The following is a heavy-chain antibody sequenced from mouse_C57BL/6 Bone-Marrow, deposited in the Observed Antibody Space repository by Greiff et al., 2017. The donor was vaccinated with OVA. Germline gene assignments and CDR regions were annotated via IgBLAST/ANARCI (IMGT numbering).Heavy chain of an antibody. V-gene: IGHV6-3*01. Sequence: EVQLQQSGGGLVQPGGSMKLSCVASGFTFSNYWMNWVRQSPEKGLEWVAQIRLKSDNYATHYAESVKGRFTISRDDSKSSVYLQMNNLRAEDTGIYYCTVSLYYYGSSYNAMDYWGQGTSVTVSS. CDR3: TVSLYYYGSSYNAMDY. D-gene: IGHD1-1*01. CDR1: GFTFSNYW. CDR2: IRLKSDNYAT. J-gene: IGHJ4*01.